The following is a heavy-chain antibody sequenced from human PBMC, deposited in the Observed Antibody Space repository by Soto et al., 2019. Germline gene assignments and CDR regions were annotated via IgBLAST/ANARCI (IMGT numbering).Heavy chain of an antibody. V-gene: IGHV4-61*01. CDR2: IYYSGST. Sequence: SETLSLTCTVSGGSVSSGSYYWSWIRQPPGKGLEWIGYIYYSGSTDYNPSLKSRVTISVDTSKNQFSLKLSSVTAADTAVYYCARDRNGYEDYWGQGTLVTVSS. D-gene: IGHD5-18*01. CDR1: GGSVSSGSYY. J-gene: IGHJ4*02. CDR3: ARDRNGYEDY.